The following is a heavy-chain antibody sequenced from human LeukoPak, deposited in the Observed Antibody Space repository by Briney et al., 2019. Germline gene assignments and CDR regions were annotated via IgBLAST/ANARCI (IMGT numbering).Heavy chain of an antibody. D-gene: IGHD3-22*01. CDR3: AREYYYDSSGYYP. CDR2: IKQDGTEK. J-gene: IGHJ5*02. CDR1: GFTFSRYW. Sequence: PGGSLRLSCAASGFTFSRYWMTWVRQAPGKGLEWVANIKQDGTEKYYVDSVKGRFTISRDNAKNSLYLQMNSLRAEDTAVYYCAREYYYDSSGYYPWGQGTLVTVSS. V-gene: IGHV3-7*05.